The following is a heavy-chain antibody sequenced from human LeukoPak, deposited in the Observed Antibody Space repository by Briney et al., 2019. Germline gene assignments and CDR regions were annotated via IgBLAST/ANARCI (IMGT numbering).Heavy chain of an antibody. Sequence: SETLSLTCTVSGGSISSYYWSWIRQPPGKGLEWIGYIYYSGSTNYNPSLKSRVIISIDTSKNQFSLQLSSVTAADTAVYYCARVYSSSWYEPYFDYWGQGTLVTVSS. CDR1: GGSISSYY. V-gene: IGHV4-59*01. J-gene: IGHJ4*02. CDR3: ARVYSSSWYEPYFDY. D-gene: IGHD6-13*01. CDR2: IYYSGST.